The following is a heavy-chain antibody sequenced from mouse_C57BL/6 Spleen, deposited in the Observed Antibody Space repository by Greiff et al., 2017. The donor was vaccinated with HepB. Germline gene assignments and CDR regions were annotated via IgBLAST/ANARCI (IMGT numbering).Heavy chain of an antibody. CDR3: ARGGDYEEYYAMDY. J-gene: IGHJ4*01. D-gene: IGHD2-4*01. V-gene: IGHV1-61*01. CDR1: GYTFTSYW. Sequence: QVQLQQPGAELVRPGSSVKLSCKASGYTFTSYWMDWVKQRPGQGLEWIGNIYPSDSETHYNQKFKDKATLTVDKSSSTAYMPLSSLTSEDSAVYYCARGGDYEEYYAMDYWGQGTSVTVSS. CDR2: IYPSDSET.